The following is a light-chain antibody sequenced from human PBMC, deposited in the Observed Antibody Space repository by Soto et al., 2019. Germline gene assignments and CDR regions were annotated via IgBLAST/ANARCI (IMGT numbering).Light chain of an antibody. CDR1: SSDIGAYDY. CDR3: NSYTSNNTYV. Sequence: QSVLTQRASLSGSPGQSITISCTGTSSDIGAYDYVSWFQQHPGKAPKLMISEVNNRPSGVSSRFSGSKSGNTAYLTISGLRAEDEADYYCNSYTSNNTYVFGTGTKVTVL. CDR2: EVN. V-gene: IGLV2-14*01. J-gene: IGLJ1*01.